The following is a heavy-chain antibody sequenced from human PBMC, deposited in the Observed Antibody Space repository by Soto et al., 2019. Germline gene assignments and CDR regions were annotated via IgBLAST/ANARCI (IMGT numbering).Heavy chain of an antibody. Sequence: GGSLRLSCTASGFSFSSYAMYWFRQAPGKGLEWVSAISGSGGSTYYADSVKGRFTISRDNSKNTLYLQMNSLRAEDTAVYYCAKQALFYYGMDVWGQGTTVTVSS. CDR1: GFSFSSYA. J-gene: IGHJ6*02. V-gene: IGHV3-23*01. CDR3: AKQALFYYGMDV. CDR2: ISGSGGST.